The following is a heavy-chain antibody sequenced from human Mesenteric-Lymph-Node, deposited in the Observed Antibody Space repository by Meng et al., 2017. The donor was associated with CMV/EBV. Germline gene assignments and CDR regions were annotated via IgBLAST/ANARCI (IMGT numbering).Heavy chain of an antibody. J-gene: IGHJ4*02. D-gene: IGHD2-2*01. V-gene: IGHV4-61*01. CDR1: GGSVSSGSYY. CDR2: IYYSGST. CDR3: ARAEGSSNFDY. Sequence: GSLRLSCTVSGGSVSSGSYYWSWIRQPPGKGLEWIGYIYYSGSTNYNPSLKSRVTISVDTSKNQFSLKLSSVTAADTAVYYCARAEGSSNFDYWGQGTLVTVSS.